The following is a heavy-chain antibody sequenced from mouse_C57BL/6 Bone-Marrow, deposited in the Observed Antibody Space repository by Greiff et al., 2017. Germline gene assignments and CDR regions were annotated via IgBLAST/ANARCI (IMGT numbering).Heavy chain of an antibody. CDR2: IYPRDGST. D-gene: IGHD1-1*01. J-gene: IGHJ3*01. Sequence: QVQLQQSGPELVKPGASVKLSCKASGYTFTSYDINWVKQRPGQGLEWIGWIYPRDGSTKYNEKFKGKATLTVDTSSSTAYMELHSLPSEDSAVYFCAREHYYGSRVGFAYWGQGTLVTVSA. V-gene: IGHV1-85*01. CDR1: GYTFTSYD. CDR3: AREHYYGSRVGFAY.